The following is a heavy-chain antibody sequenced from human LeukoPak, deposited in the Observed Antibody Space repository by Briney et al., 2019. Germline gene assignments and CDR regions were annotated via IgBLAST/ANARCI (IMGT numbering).Heavy chain of an antibody. CDR2: ITSSSSYI. J-gene: IGHJ3*02. CDR1: GLPFSSYT. Sequence: GGSLRLSCAASGLPFSSYTMTWVRQAPGKGLEWVSPITSSSSYIYYADSVKGRFTISRDNAKNSLYLQMNSLRAEDTAVYYCAKDQDCSSTSCYNAFDIWGQGTMVTVSS. V-gene: IGHV3-21*01. D-gene: IGHD2-2*02. CDR3: AKDQDCSSTSCYNAFDI.